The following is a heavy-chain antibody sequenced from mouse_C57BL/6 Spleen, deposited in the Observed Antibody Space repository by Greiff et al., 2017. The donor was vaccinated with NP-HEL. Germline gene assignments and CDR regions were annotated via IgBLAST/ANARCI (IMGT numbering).Heavy chain of an antibody. D-gene: IGHD1-1*01. J-gene: IGHJ4*01. Sequence: QVQLQQSGAELVKPGASVKMSCKASGYTFTTYPIEWMKQNHGKSLEWIGNFYPYNDDTNYNEKFKGTATLTVEKSVSTVYLELSRLTSDDSAVYDCARRNYGSSYDAMDYWGQGTSVTVSS. CDR2: FYPYNDDT. CDR3: ARRNYGSSYDAMDY. CDR1: GYTFTTYP. V-gene: IGHV1-47*01.